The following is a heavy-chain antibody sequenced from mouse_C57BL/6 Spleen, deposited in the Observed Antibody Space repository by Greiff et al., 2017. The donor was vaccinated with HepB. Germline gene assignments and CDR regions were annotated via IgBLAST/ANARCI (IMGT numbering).Heavy chain of an antibody. CDR2: ISSGGSYT. CDR1: GFTFSSYG. Sequence: EVKLVESGGDLVKPGGSLKLSCAASGFTFSSYGMSWVRQTPDKRLEWVATISSGGSYTYYPDSVKGRFTISRDNAKNTLYLQMSSLKSEDTAMYYCARQVVTTRYAMDYWGQGTSVTVSS. D-gene: IGHD2-2*01. J-gene: IGHJ4*01. V-gene: IGHV5-6*02. CDR3: ARQVVTTRYAMDY.